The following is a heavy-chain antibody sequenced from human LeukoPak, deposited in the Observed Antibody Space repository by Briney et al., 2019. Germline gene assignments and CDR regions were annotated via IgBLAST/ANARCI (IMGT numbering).Heavy chain of an antibody. Sequence: GGSLRLSCAASGFTFSNYNMNWVRQAPGKGLEWVSYISDSGSATYYADSVEGRFTISRDNAKNSLSLQMNSLRDEDTGVYYCAREGYDYGDGLDYWGQGTLVTVSS. D-gene: IGHD4-17*01. CDR3: AREGYDYGDGLDY. J-gene: IGHJ4*02. CDR1: GFTFSNYN. V-gene: IGHV3-48*02. CDR2: ISDSGSAT.